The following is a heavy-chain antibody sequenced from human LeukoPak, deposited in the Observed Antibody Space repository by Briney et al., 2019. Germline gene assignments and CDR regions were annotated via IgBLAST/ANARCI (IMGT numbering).Heavy chain of an antibody. D-gene: IGHD4-17*01. CDR2: IYHSGST. Sequence: TSETLSLTCAVYGGSFSGYYWGWIRQPPGKGLEWIGSIYHSGSTFYNPSLQSRVTMSVDTSKNQFSLRLTSVTAADTAFYYCARDAVPLDDWGQGTLVTVSS. CDR1: GGSFSGYY. V-gene: IGHV4-34*01. J-gene: IGHJ4*02. CDR3: ARDAVPLDD.